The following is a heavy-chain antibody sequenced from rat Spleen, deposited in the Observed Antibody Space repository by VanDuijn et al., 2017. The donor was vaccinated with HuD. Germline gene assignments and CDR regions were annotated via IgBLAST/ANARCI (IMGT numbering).Heavy chain of an antibody. J-gene: IGHJ2*01. CDR1: GFSLTDYS. V-gene: IGHV2S63*01. CDR2: MWSGGST. D-gene: IGHD1-12*03. Sequence: EVQLKESGPGLVQPSQTLSLTCTVSGFSLTDYSVHWVRQPPGKGLEWMGVMWSGGSTAYNSALKSRLSISRDTSKSQGFLKMNSLQTEDTAIYYCTVITMRVINPFDYWGQGVMVTVSS. CDR3: TVITMRVINPFDY.